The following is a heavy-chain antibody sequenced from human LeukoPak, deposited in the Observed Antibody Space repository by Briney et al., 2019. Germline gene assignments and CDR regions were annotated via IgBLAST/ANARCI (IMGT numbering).Heavy chain of an antibody. CDR2: INSDGGSI. D-gene: IGHD5-12*01. V-gene: IGHV3-74*01. CDR1: GFTFSSYW. CDR3: SRTGDSSGYVFYFDY. Sequence: GGSLRLSCAASGFTFSSYWMHWVRQVPGKGLVWVSRINSDGGSISYADSVKGRFTISRDNAKNKMYLQMNSLRAEDTAVYYCSRTGDSSGYVFYFDYWGQGTLVTVSS. J-gene: IGHJ4*02.